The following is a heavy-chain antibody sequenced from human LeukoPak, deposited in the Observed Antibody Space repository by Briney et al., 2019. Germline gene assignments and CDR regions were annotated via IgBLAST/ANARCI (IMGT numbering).Heavy chain of an antibody. Sequence: SETLSLTCTVSGGSISSGGYYWSWIRQHPGKGLEWIGYIYYSGSTYYNPSLKSRVTISVGTSKNQFSLKLSSVTAADTAVYYCARWSGIAARRYFDYWGQGTLVTVSS. V-gene: IGHV4-31*03. D-gene: IGHD6-6*01. J-gene: IGHJ4*02. CDR1: GGSISSGGYY. CDR2: IYYSGST. CDR3: ARWSGIAARRYFDY.